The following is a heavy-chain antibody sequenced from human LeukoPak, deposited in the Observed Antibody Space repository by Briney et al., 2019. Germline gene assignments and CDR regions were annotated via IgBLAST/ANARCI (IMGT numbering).Heavy chain of an antibody. CDR2: IDPSDSNT. J-gene: IGHJ6*02. D-gene: IGHD1/OR15-1a*01. Sequence: GESLKISCKGSGYSFTSYWISWVRQMPGKGLEWMGSIDPSDSNTNYSPSFQGHVTVSADKSTSTAYLQWSSLKASDTAMYYCARLFPTIRLSGYYYYGMDVWGQGTTVTVSS. V-gene: IGHV5-10-1*01. CDR1: GYSFTSYW. CDR3: ARLFPTIRLSGYYYYGMDV.